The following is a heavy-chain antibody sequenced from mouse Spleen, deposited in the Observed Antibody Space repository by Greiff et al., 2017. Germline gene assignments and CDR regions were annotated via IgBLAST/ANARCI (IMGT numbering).Heavy chain of an antibody. CDR2: IRNKANGYTT. J-gene: IGHJ2*01. Sequence: EVKLEESGGGLVQPGGSLSLSCAASGFTFTDYYMSWVRQPPGKALEWLGFIRNKANGYTTEYSASVKGRFTISRDNSQSILYLQMNALRAEDSATYYCARGDGTLDFDYWGQGTTLTVSS. D-gene: IGHD4-1*01. CDR1: GFTFTDYY. CDR3: ARGDGTLDFDY. V-gene: IGHV7-3*01.